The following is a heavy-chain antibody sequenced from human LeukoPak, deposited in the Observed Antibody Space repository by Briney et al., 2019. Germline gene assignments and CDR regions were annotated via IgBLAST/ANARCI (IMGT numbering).Heavy chain of an antibody. CDR2: INPNSGGT. V-gene: IGHV1-2*02. D-gene: IGHD6-13*01. Sequence: ASVKVSCKASGYTFTGYYMHWVRQAPGQGLEWMGWINPNSGGTNYAQKFQGRVTMTRDTSISTAYMELSRLRSDDTAVYYCARETDDGNSSSWYFPGWFDPWGQGTLVTVSS. CDR3: ARETDDGNSSSWYFPGWFDP. J-gene: IGHJ5*02. CDR1: GYTFTGYY.